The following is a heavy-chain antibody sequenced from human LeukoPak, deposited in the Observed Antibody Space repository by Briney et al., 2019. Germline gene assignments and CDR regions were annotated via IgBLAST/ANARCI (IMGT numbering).Heavy chain of an antibody. CDR3: ARHKDYYGSGSGFDY. J-gene: IGHJ4*02. V-gene: IGHV4-39*07. CDR2: IYYSGST. Sequence: PSETLSLTCTVSGGSISSSSYYWGWIRQPPGKGLEWIGSIYYSGSTYYNPSLKSRVTISVDTSKNQFSLKLSSVTAADTAVYYCARHKDYYGSGSGFDYWGQGTLVTVSS. CDR1: GGSISSSSYY. D-gene: IGHD3-10*01.